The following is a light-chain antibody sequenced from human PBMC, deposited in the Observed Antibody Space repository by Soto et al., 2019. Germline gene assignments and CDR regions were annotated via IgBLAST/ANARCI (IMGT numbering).Light chain of an antibody. CDR1: PSVLYSSNSKNY. CDR3: QQYYTTPLT. V-gene: IGKV4-1*01. Sequence: DIVMTQSPDSLAVSLGERATINCKSSPSVLYSSNSKNYLAWYQQKPGQPPKLLIYWASTRESGVPDRFSGSGSGTDFTLTSSSLQAADVAVYYCQQYYTTPLTFGGGTKVEIK. CDR2: WAS. J-gene: IGKJ4*01.